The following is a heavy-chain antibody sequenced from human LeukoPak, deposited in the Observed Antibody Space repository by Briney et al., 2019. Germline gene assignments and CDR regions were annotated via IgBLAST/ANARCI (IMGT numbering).Heavy chain of an antibody. D-gene: IGHD5-18*01. Sequence: ASVKVSCKASGYSFTNYDINWVRQATGHGLEWMGWMNPNSGTVGYAQKFQGRVTITADKSTSTAYMELSSLRSEDTAVYYCAREDTAMVTKSLDYWGQGTLVTVSS. V-gene: IGHV1-8*01. J-gene: IGHJ4*02. CDR3: AREDTAMVTKSLDY. CDR1: GYSFTNYD. CDR2: MNPNSGTV.